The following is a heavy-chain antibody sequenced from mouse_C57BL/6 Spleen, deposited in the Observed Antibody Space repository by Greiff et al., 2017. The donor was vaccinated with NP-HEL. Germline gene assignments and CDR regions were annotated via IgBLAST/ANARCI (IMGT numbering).Heavy chain of an antibody. CDR1: GYSITSGYY. Sequence: EVKLQESGPGLVKPSQSLSLTCSVTGYSITSGYYWNWIRQFPGNKLEWMGYISYDGSNNYNPSLKNRISITRDTSKNQFFLKLNSVTTEDTATYYCARDLSYLDYWGQGTTLTVSS. D-gene: IGHD6-2*01. V-gene: IGHV3-6*01. CDR2: ISYDGSN. CDR3: ARDLSYLDY. J-gene: IGHJ2*01.